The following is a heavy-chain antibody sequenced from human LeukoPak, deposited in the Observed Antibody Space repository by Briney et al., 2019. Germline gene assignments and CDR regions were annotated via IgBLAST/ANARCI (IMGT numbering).Heavy chain of an antibody. CDR2: IYSGGST. CDR3: ARALYDSGYNY. V-gene: IGHV3-53*01. J-gene: IGHJ4*02. Sequence: GSLRLSCAASGFTVSSNYMSWVRQAPGKGLEWVSVIYSGGSTYYADSVKGRFTISRDNSKNTLYLQMNSLRAEDTAVYYCARALYDSGYNYWGQGTLVTVSS. D-gene: IGHD3-22*01. CDR1: GFTVSSNY.